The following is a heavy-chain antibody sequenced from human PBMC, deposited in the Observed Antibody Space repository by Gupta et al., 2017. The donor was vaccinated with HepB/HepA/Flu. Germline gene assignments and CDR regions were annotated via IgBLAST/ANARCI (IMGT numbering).Heavy chain of an antibody. J-gene: IGHJ4*02. Sequence: QVQLVESGGGVVQPGRSLRLSCAASGFTFSSYTMPWVRQAPGKGLEWVAVISYDGSNKYYADSVKGRFTISRDNSKNTLYLQMNSLRAEDTAVYYCARDQRRDGYNLGYWGQGTLVTVSS. V-gene: IGHV3-30-3*01. CDR3: ARDQRRDGYNLGY. D-gene: IGHD5-24*01. CDR1: GFTFSSYT. CDR2: ISYDGSNK.